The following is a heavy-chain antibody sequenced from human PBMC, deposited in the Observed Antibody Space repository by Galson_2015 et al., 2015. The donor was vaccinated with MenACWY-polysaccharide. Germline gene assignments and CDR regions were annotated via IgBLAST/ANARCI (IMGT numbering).Heavy chain of an antibody. Sequence: SLRLSCATSGFIFSNYWMSWVRLTPGKGLEWLGNIKNDGTAKNYVDSVKGRFTFSRDNTKNPLYLQMRSLRADDTALYYCARAGIRDVVPTARFSPAPDYWGQGTLVTVSS. V-gene: IGHV3-7*03. CDR2: IKNDGTAK. J-gene: IGHJ4*02. D-gene: IGHD3-3*01. CDR1: GFIFSNYW. CDR3: ARAGIRDVVPTARFSPAPDY.